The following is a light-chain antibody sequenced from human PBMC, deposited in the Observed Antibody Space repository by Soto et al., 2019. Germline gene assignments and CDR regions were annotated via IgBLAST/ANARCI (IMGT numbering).Light chain of an antibody. Sequence: EIVLTQSPGTLSLSPGERPTLSCRPSKSDSSSYLAWYQQKPGQAPRLLIYGASSRATGIPDRFSGSGSGTDFTLTISRLEPEDFAVYYCQQYGSSPTFGQGTKVEIK. V-gene: IGKV3-20*01. J-gene: IGKJ1*01. CDR3: QQYGSSPT. CDR1: KSDSSSY. CDR2: GAS.